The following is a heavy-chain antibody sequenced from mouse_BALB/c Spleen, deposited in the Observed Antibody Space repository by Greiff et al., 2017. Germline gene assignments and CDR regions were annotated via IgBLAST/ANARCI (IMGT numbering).Heavy chain of an antibody. Sequence: VQLQESGPGLVAPSQSLSITCTVSGFSLTSYGVHWVRQPPGKGLEWLGVIWAGGSTNYNSALMSRLSISKDNSKSQVFLKMNSLQTDDTAMYYCARDKGIHYYGYGYAMDYWGQGTSVTVSS. CDR2: IWAGGST. J-gene: IGHJ4*01. CDR1: GFSLTSYG. D-gene: IGHD1-2*01. CDR3: ARDKGIHYYGYGYAMDY. V-gene: IGHV2-9*02.